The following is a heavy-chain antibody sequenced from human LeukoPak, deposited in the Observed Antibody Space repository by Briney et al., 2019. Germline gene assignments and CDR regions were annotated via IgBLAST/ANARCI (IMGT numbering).Heavy chain of an antibody. D-gene: IGHD3-10*01. CDR2: IIPIFGTA. CDR3: AKTYYYGSGSYSHYYYYMDV. CDR1: GGTFSSYA. J-gene: IGHJ6*03. Sequence: SVKVSCKASGGTFSSYAISWVRQAPGQGLEWMGGIIPIFGTANYAQKFQGRVTITADESTSTAYMELSSLRSEDTAVYYCAKTYYYGSGSYSHYYYYMDVWGKGTTVTISS. V-gene: IGHV1-69*13.